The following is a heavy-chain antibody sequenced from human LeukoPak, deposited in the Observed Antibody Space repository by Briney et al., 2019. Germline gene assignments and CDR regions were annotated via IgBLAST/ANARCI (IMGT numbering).Heavy chain of an antibody. CDR3: AKGFGGYYYYYMDV. CDR1: GFTFSDYY. V-gene: IGHV3-30*02. D-gene: IGHD3-16*01. J-gene: IGHJ6*03. Sequence: PGGSLRLSCAASGFTFSDYYMTWIRQAPGKGLEWVAFIRYDGNNKYYGDFVKGRFTISRDNSNNTLYLQMNSLRAEDTAVYYCAKGFGGYYYYYMDVWGKGTTVTVSS. CDR2: IRYDGNNK.